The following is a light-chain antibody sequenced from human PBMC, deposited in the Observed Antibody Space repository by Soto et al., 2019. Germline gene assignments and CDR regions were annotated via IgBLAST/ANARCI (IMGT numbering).Light chain of an antibody. J-gene: IGKJ4*01. CDR3: QQLNTYPLT. CDR2: GVS. Sequence: DIQLTQSPSFLSASVRDRVTITCRASQVLSSFLAWYQQKPGKAPKLLIYGVSTLQSGVPSRFSGSGSGTEFTLTISSLQPEDFATYYCQQLNTYPLTFGGGTKVEIK. CDR1: QVLSSF. V-gene: IGKV1-9*01.